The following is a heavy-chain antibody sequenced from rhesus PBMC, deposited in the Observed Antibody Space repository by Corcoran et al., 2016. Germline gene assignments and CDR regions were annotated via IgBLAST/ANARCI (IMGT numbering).Heavy chain of an antibody. CDR2: ITYSGST. Sequence: QVQLQESGPGLVKPSETLSLTCAVSGGSISSGYYYWSWIRQPPGKGLEWIGYITYSGSTSYNPSLKSRVTISRDTSKNQFSRKLSCVTAADTAVYYGARGGGMNPFDYWGQGVLVTVSS. CDR3: ARGGGMNPFDY. J-gene: IGHJ4*01. CDR1: GGSISSGYYY. V-gene: IGHV4-122*02. D-gene: IGHD6-13*01.